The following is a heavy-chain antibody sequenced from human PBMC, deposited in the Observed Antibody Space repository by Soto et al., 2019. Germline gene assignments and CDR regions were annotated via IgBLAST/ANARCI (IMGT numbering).Heavy chain of an antibody. CDR2: ISHSGST. V-gene: IGHV4-30-2*01. J-gene: IGHJ4*02. Sequence: QLQLQESGSGLVKPSQTLSLTCAVSGGSISSGGYSWSWIRQPPGKGLEWIGYISHSGSTYYNPSLKSRVTISVDRSKNQFSLKLSSVTAADTAVYYCARSIMITFGGVIGPYYFDYWGQGTLVTVSS. D-gene: IGHD3-16*02. CDR1: GGSISSGGYS. CDR3: ARSIMITFGGVIGPYYFDY.